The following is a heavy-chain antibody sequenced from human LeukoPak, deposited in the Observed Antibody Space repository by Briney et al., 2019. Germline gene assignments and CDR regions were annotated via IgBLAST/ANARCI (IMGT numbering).Heavy chain of an antibody. D-gene: IGHD6-19*01. J-gene: IGHJ4*02. V-gene: IGHV4-30-4*08. Sequence: SETLSLTCTVSGGSISSGDYYWSWIRQPPGKGLEWIGYIYYSGSTYYNPSLKSRVTISVDTSKNQFSLKLSSVTAADTAVYYCAREREGGTQAIVVAPDGDCWGQGTLVTVSS. CDR1: GGSISSGDYY. CDR3: AREREGGTQAIVVAPDGDC. CDR2: IYYSGST.